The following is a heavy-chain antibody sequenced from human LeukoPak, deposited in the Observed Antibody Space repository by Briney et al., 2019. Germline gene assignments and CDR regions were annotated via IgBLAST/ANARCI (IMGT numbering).Heavy chain of an antibody. CDR3: ARVRGDSGYWEFDAFDI. V-gene: IGHV6-1*01. Sequence: SQTLSLTCAISGDSVSSNSAAWNWIRQSPSRGLEWLGRTYYRSKWYNDYAVSVKSRITINPDTSKNQFSLQLNSVTPEDTAVYYCARVRGDSGYWEFDAFDIWGQGTMVTVSS. CDR2: TYYRSKWYN. J-gene: IGHJ3*02. CDR1: GDSVSSNSAA. D-gene: IGHD5-12*01.